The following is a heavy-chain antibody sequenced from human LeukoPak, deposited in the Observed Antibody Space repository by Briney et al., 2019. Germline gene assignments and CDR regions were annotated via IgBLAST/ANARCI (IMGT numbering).Heavy chain of an antibody. J-gene: IGHJ6*02. Sequence: GGSLRLSCAASGFTFSSYSMNWVRQAPGKGLEWVSSISSSSSYIYYADSVKGRFTISRDNAKNSLYLQMNSLRAEDTAVYYCARDGPMYCSSTSCYGPYYYGMDVWGQGTTATVSS. D-gene: IGHD2-2*01. CDR1: GFTFSSYS. CDR3: ARDGPMYCSSTSCYGPYYYGMDV. CDR2: ISSSSSYI. V-gene: IGHV3-21*01.